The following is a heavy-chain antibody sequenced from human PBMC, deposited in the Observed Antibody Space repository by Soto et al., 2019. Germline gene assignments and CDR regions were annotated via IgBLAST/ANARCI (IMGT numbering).Heavy chain of an antibody. CDR3: ARHVKQQLVPLFDY. V-gene: IGHV4-39*01. D-gene: IGHD6-13*01. Sequence: QLQLQESGPGLVKPSETLSLTCTVSGGSISSSSYYWGWIRQPPGKGLEWIGSIYYSGSTYYNPSLRSRVTISVDTSKNQFSLKLSSVTAADTAVYYCARHVKQQLVPLFDYWGQGTLVTVSS. CDR2: IYYSGST. CDR1: GGSISSSSYY. J-gene: IGHJ4*02.